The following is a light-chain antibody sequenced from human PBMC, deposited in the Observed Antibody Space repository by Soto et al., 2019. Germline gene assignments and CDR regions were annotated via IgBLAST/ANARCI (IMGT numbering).Light chain of an antibody. J-gene: IGKJ4*01. CDR2: AAS. CDR1: QSINNN. V-gene: IGKV1-39*01. Sequence: DIQMTQSPSSLSASVGDRVTIACRASQSINNNLNWYQQKPGKAPKVLIYAASNLQSGVPSRFSCGGSGTDFSLTISSLQPDDFATYYCQQSYTVPLTFGGGTKVEIK. CDR3: QQSYTVPLT.